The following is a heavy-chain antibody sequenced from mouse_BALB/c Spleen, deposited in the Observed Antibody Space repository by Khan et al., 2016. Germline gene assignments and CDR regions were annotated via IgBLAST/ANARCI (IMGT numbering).Heavy chain of an antibody. CDR2: IYPGDGDT. J-gene: IGHJ3*01. V-gene: IGHV1-80*01. CDR3: ARGTPFAS. D-gene: IGHD2-14*01. CDR1: GYAFSGYW. Sequence: AQLQESGAELVRPGSSVKISCKASGYAFSGYWMNWVKQRPGQGLEWIGQIYPGDGDTNYNGKFKGKATLTADKSSSTAYMQLSSLTSEDSAVYFCARGTPFASWGQGTLVTVSA.